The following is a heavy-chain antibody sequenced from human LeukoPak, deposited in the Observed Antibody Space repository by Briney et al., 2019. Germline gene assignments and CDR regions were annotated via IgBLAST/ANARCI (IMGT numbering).Heavy chain of an antibody. CDR2: ISSDGITT. Sequence: QPGGSLRLSCATSGFTFSTSWMHWVRQAPGEGLVWVSRISSDGITTTYADSVKGQFTISRDNAKNTLYLQMNSLRVEDTAVYYCARVRSSSWYDYWGQGALVTVSS. D-gene: IGHD6-13*01. V-gene: IGHV3-74*01. J-gene: IGHJ4*02. CDR3: ARVRSSSWYDY. CDR1: GFTFSTSW.